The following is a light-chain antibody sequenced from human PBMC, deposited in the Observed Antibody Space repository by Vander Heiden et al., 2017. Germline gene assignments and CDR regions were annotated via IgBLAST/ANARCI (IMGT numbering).Light chain of an antibody. V-gene: IGKV1-17*01. CDR3: LQHKNYPWT. CDR2: VAS. CDR1: QGIRSD. J-gene: IGKJ1*01. Sequence: DIQMTQSPSSLSASVGDRVTITCRASQGIRSDLGWYQQKPGKAPKRLIFVASNLQNGVPSRFSGSGSGTEFTLTISSLQPEDFATYYCLQHKNYPWTFGQGTKVEIK.